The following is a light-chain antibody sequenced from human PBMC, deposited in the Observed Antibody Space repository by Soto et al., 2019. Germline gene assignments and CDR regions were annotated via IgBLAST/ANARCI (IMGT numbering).Light chain of an antibody. CDR3: AAWDDSLNVYV. V-gene: IGLV1-44*01. CDR2: SNN. Sequence: QLVLTQPPSASGTPGQRVTISCSGSYSNIGSRPVNWYQQFPGTAPKLLIYSNNQRPSGVPDRFSGSKPGTSASLAISGLQSEYEADYYCAAWDDSLNVYVFGNGTKLTVL. CDR1: YSNIGSRP. J-gene: IGLJ1*01.